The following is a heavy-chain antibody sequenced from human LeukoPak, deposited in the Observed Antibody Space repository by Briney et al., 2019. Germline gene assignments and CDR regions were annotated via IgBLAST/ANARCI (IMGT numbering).Heavy chain of an antibody. Sequence: GGSLRLSCAASGFTFSAYNMNWVRRTPGKGLEWVSSITTSSNYIFYADSVRGRFTISRDNSKNTLYLQMNSLRAEDTAVYFCAKGSKAVLFTRDHYMDVWGKGTTVTISS. D-gene: IGHD6-19*01. CDR1: GFTFSAYN. CDR2: ITTSSNYI. CDR3: AKGSKAVLFTRDHYMDV. V-gene: IGHV3-21*01. J-gene: IGHJ6*03.